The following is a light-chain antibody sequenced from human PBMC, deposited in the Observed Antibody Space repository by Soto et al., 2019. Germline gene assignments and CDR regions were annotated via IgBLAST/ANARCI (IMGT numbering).Light chain of an antibody. CDR2: KAS. CDR3: QQYSGDSRT. V-gene: IGKV1-5*03. J-gene: IGKJ1*01. CDR1: QSIGSW. Sequence: DIQMTQSPSTLSASVGDRVTITCRASQSIGSWLAWYQQKPGKAPKLLIYKASRLHSGVSSRFSGSESGTEFTLTISSLQPDDFATYYCQQYSGDSRTFGQGTKVDIK.